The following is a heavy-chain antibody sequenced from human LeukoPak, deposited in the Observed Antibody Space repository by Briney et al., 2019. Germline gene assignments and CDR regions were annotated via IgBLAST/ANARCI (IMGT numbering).Heavy chain of an antibody. CDR1: GYTFNSYY. CDR2: INPSGGST. V-gene: IGHV1-46*02. J-gene: IGHJ4*02. CDR3: ARDVVRGYSGYGRYFDY. Sequence: ASVMVSCKASGYTFNSYYMHWVRQAPEQGLEWMGIINPSGGSTSYAQKFQGRVTMTRDTSTSTVYMELSSLRSEDTAVYYCARDVVRGYSGYGRYFDYWGQGTLVTVSS. D-gene: IGHD5-12*01.